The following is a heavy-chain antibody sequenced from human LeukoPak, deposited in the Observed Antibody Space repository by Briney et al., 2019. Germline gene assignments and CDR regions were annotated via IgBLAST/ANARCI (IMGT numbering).Heavy chain of an antibody. D-gene: IGHD6-13*01. CDR3: VRGPRAAADDY. V-gene: IGHV1-3*01. J-gene: IGHJ4*02. CDR1: GYTFINYA. Sequence: ASVTVSCKASGYTFINYAINWGRQAPGQRPEWIGWINAVNGNTKYSQKFQGRVTITRDTSASTAYMELSSLRSEDTAVYYCVRGPRAAADDYWGQGTLVTVSS. CDR2: INAVNGNT.